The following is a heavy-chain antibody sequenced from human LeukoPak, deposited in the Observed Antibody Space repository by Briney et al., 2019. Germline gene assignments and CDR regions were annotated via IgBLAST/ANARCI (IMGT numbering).Heavy chain of an antibody. CDR1: GGTFSSYA. V-gene: IGHV1-69*04. CDR2: IIPILGIA. CDR3: ARDSRGVRYFDWLPRFDP. J-gene: IGHJ5*02. Sequence: ASVKVSCKASGGTFSSYAISWVRQAPGQGLEWMGRIIPILGIANYAQKFQGRVTITADKSTSTAYMELSSLRSEDTAVYYCARDSRGVRYFDWLPRFDPWGQGTLVTVSS. D-gene: IGHD3-9*01.